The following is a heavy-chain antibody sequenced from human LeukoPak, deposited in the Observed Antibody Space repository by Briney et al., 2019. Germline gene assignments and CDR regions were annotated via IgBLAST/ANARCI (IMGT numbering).Heavy chain of an antibody. Sequence: SETLSLTCAVYGGSFSGYYWSWIRQPPGKGLEWIGEINHSGSTNYNPSLRSRVTISVDTSKNQFSLKLSSVTAADTAVYYCARGREQQLVPPTRRMFDPWGQGTLVTVSS. V-gene: IGHV4-34*01. CDR1: GGSFSGYY. D-gene: IGHD6-13*01. CDR3: ARGREQQLVPPTRRMFDP. CDR2: INHSGST. J-gene: IGHJ5*02.